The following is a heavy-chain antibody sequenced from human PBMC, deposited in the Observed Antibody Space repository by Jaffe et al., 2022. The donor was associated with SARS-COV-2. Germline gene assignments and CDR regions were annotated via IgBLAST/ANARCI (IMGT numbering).Heavy chain of an antibody. CDR1: GFSFDDYA. J-gene: IGHJ4*02. Sequence: EVQLVESGGGLIQPGRSLRLSCAASGFSFDDYAMHWVRQAPGKGLEWVSGISWNSGSIGYADSVKGRFTISRDNAKNSLYLQMNSLRAEDTALYYCAKDLHSFEYSGSYSSLFDYWGQGTLVTVSS. V-gene: IGHV3-9*01. CDR3: AKDLHSFEYSGSYSSLFDY. D-gene: IGHD1-26*01. CDR2: ISWNSGSI.